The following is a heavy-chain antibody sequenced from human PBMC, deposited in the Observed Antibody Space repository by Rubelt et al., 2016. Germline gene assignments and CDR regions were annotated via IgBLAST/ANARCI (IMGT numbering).Heavy chain of an antibody. D-gene: IGHD1-26*01. CDR1: GYTFTTYG. Sequence: QVQLVQSGAEVKKPGASVKVSCKASGYTFTTYGINWVRQAPGQGLEWMGWISADNGNTNHAQKLQGRVPMTKDTSTSPAYMELRSLRSDDTAVYYCAREAYSGRYPLIDYWGQGTLVTVSS. J-gene: IGHJ4*02. V-gene: IGHV1-18*01. CDR3: AREAYSGRYPLIDY. CDR2: ISADNGNT.